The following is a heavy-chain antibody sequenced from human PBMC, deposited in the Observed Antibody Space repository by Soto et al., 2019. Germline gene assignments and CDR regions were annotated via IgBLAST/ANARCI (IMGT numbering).Heavy chain of an antibody. V-gene: IGHV2-5*02. CDR2: IYWDDDR. J-gene: IGHJ5*02. D-gene: IGHD3-10*01. CDR3: AHRGASSSGSYLSWLDP. Sequence: QITLNESGPTLVTPTQTLTLTCTFSGFSLTATAVGVGWFRQSPGKALEWLAIIYWDDDRHYRPSLESRLTITTNXSXHXXVLTLTNVESSDTATYYCAHRGASSSGSYLSWLDPWGQGILVTVSS. CDR1: GFSLTATAVG.